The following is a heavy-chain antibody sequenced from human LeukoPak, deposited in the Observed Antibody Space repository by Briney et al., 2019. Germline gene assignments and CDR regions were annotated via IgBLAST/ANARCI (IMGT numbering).Heavy chain of an antibody. CDR3: ARGGYEARSYYFDY. V-gene: IGHV4-34*01. J-gene: IGHJ4*02. CDR2: INHSGST. D-gene: IGHD5-12*01. Sequence: SETLSLTCAVYGGSFSGYYWSWIRQPPGKGLEWIGEINHSGSTNYNPSLKSRVTISVDTSKNQFSLRLSSVTAADTAVYYCARGGYEARSYYFDYWGQGILVTVSS. CDR1: GGSFSGYY.